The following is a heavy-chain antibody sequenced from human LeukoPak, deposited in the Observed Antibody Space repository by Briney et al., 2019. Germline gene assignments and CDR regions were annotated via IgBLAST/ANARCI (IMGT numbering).Heavy chain of an antibody. Sequence: GGSLRLSCAASGFTFSSYGMHWVRQAPGKGLEWVAVIWYDGSNKYYADSVKGRFTISRDNSKNTLYLQMNSLRAEDTAVYYCARVGVGYCSGGSCYELDYWGQGTLVTVSS. CDR3: ARVGVGYCSGGSCYELDY. V-gene: IGHV3-33*01. D-gene: IGHD2-15*01. CDR1: GFTFSSYG. J-gene: IGHJ4*02. CDR2: IWYDGSNK.